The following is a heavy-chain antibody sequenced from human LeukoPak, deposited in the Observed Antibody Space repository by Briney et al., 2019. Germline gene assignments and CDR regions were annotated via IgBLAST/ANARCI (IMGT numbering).Heavy chain of an antibody. CDR3: ARETGTEDVNWFDP. CDR1: GYTFTSYD. Sequence: ASVRVSCKASGYTFTSYDINWVRQATGQGLEWMGWMNPNSGNTGYAQKFQGRVTMTRNTSISTAYMELSSLRSEDTAVYYCARETGTEDVNWFDPWGQGTPVTVSS. CDR2: MNPNSGNT. V-gene: IGHV1-8*01. J-gene: IGHJ5*02. D-gene: IGHD1-1*01.